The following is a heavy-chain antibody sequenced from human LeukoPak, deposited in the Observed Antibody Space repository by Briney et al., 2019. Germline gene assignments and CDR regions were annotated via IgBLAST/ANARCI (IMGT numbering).Heavy chain of an antibody. CDR3: ARVIYDYAREAYYYYYMDV. V-gene: IGHV4-39*01. J-gene: IGHJ6*03. D-gene: IGHD3-16*01. Sequence: SETLSLTCIVSGGSISSSDSYWGWFRQPPGKEMEWIGSIYYSGSTYYKPPLKSRVTMSVDTSKNQLFLEVNPVTAADTAVYYCARVIYDYAREAYYYYYMDVWGKGTTVTISS. CDR2: IYYSGST. CDR1: GGSISSSDSY.